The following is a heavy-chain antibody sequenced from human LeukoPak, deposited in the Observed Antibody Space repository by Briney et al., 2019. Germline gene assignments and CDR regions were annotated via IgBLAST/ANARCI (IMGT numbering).Heavy chain of an antibody. D-gene: IGHD6-13*01. Sequence: ASVKVSCKASGYTFTSYGISWVRQAPGQGLEWMGWISAYNGNTNYAQKLQGRVTMTTDTSTSTAYIKLSILISDDTPVYYCARDKQLAPYDYCGQGTLVTVSS. CDR2: ISAYNGNT. J-gene: IGHJ4*02. CDR3: ARDKQLAPYDY. V-gene: IGHV1-18*01. CDR1: GYTFTSYG.